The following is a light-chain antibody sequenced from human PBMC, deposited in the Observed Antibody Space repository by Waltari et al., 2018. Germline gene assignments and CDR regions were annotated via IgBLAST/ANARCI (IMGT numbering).Light chain of an antibody. CDR3: QQSYSTPQFT. Sequence: DSQMTQSPSSLSASVGDRVTNTCRASKSISSYLNWDQQKPGKAPKLLIYAASSLQSGVPSRCSGSGSGTDFTLTISSLQPEDFATYYCQQSYSTPQFTFGPGTKVDIK. CDR1: KSISSY. J-gene: IGKJ3*01. V-gene: IGKV1-39*01. CDR2: AAS.